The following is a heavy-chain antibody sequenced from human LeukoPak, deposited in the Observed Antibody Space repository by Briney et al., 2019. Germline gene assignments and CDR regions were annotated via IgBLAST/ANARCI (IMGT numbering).Heavy chain of an antibody. Sequence: GGSLRLSCTTSGFNVGDYAMSWFRQAPGKGLEWVGFVRGRAHGGTAEYAASMRGRFYISRDDSKSVGYLRMNSLIAEDTGVYYCTRDRPSVVRGVTPDYWGQGTLVIVSS. D-gene: IGHD3-10*01. CDR3: TRDRPSVVRGVTPDY. J-gene: IGHJ4*02. CDR1: GFNVGDYA. V-gene: IGHV3-49*03. CDR2: VRGRAHGGTA.